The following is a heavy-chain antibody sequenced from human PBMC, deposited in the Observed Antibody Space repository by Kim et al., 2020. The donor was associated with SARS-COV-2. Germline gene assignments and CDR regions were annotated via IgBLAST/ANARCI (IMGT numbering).Heavy chain of an antibody. V-gene: IGHV3-48*02. CDR3: VRERIGGAFDI. CDR1: GFTFSAYD. Sequence: GGSLRLSCATSGFTFSAYDMNWVRRAPGKGLEWLSFITKSSTTIYYANSVKGRFTISRDNAKNSLYLQMNSLRDVDSALYYCVRERIGGAFDIWGQGTMVTVSS. D-gene: IGHD3-16*01. J-gene: IGHJ3*02. CDR2: ITKSSTTI.